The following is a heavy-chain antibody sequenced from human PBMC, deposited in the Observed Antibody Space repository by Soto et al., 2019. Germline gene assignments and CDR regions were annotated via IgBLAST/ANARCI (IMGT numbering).Heavy chain of an antibody. V-gene: IGHV5-51*01. CDR2: IYPGDSDT. D-gene: IGHD3-22*01. CDR1: GYSFTSYW. J-gene: IGHJ5*02. Sequence: GESLKISCKGSGYSFTSYWIGWVRQMPGKGLEWMGIIYPGDSDTRYSPSFQGQVTISADKSISTAYLQWSSLKASDTARYYCARSAGTHDSSGYYWFDPWGQGTLVTVSS. CDR3: ARSAGTHDSSGYYWFDP.